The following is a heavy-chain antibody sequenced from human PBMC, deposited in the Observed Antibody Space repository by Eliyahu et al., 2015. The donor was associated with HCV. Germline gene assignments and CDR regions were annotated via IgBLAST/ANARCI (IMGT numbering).Heavy chain of an antibody. CDR1: GGXITTSY. J-gene: IGHJ5*02. D-gene: IGHD6-19*01. V-gene: IGHV4-59*01. CDR2: IHYNGST. CDR3: SSGGGGIAVAGTGGWFDP. Sequence: QVQLQESGPGLVKPSETLSLICTVSGGXITTSYWSWIRQPPGKGLEWIGYIHYNGSTNSNPSLKXRVTLSIDTSKNQFSLMINSVTAADTAVYYCSSGGGGIAVAGTGGWFDPWGQGTLVTVSS.